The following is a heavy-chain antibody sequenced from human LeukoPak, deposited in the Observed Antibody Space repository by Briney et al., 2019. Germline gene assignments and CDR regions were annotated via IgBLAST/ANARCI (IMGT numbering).Heavy chain of an antibody. V-gene: IGHV4-34*01. D-gene: IGHD6-19*01. CDR2: INHSGST. CDR1: GGSFSGYY. CDR3: ARKSGWYAYYFDY. Sequence: PSETLSLTCAVYGGSFSGYYWSWIRQPPGKGLEWIGEINHSGSTNYNPSLKSRVTISVDTSKNQFSLKLSSVTAEDTAVYYCARKSGWYAYYFDYWGQGTLVTVSS. J-gene: IGHJ4*02.